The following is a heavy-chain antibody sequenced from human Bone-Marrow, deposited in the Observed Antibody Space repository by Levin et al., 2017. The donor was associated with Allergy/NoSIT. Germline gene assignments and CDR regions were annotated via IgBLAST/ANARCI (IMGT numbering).Heavy chain of an antibody. CDR3: ARDKSSDGVTPDWYFDL. CDR2: ISSSGTTK. CDR1: GFTFSSYE. D-gene: IGHD2-21*02. J-gene: IGHJ2*01. V-gene: IGHV3-48*03. Sequence: GESLKISCAASGFTFSSYEMNWVRQAPGKGLEWISYISSSGTTKYYADSVKGRFTISSKTSVYLQMNILRAEDTAIYYCARDKSSDGVTPDWYFDLWGRGTLVTVSS.